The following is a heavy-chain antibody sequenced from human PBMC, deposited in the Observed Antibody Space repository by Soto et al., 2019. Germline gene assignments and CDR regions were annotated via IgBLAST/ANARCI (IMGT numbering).Heavy chain of an antibody. D-gene: IGHD6-19*01. J-gene: IGHJ4*02. CDR3: AKDREAVAIDYFDY. Sequence: QVQLVESGGGVVQPGRSLRLSCAASGFTFSRFGMHWVRQAPDKGLEWVAVISYDGSNKYYPDSVKGRFTISRDNSKNTLYLQMNSLRAEDTAVYYCAKDREAVAIDYFDYWGQGTLVTVSS. V-gene: IGHV3-30*18. CDR2: ISYDGSNK. CDR1: GFTFSRFG.